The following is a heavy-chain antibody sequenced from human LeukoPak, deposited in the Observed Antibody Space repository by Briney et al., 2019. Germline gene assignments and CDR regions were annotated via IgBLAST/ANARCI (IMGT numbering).Heavy chain of an antibody. D-gene: IGHD2-21*02. Sequence: PGGSLRLSCAASGFTFSSYGMHWVSQAPGKGLEWVAFIRYDGSNRYYADSVKGRFTISRDNSKNTLYLQMNSLRAEDTAVYYCAKDFCTGDCSPDLDWWGQGTLVTVSS. CDR1: GFTFSSYG. J-gene: IGHJ4*02. CDR3: AKDFCTGDCSPDLDW. V-gene: IGHV3-30*02. CDR2: IRYDGSNR.